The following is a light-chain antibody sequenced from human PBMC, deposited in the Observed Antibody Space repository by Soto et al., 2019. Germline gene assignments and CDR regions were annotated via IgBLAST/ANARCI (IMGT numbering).Light chain of an antibody. J-gene: IGLJ1*01. CDR3: STYTSSSTPYV. CDR1: SSDVGGYNY. V-gene: IGLV2-14*01. Sequence: QSALTQPASVSGSPGQSITISCTGTSSDVGGYNYVSWYQQHPGKAPKLMIYEVSNRPSGVSNRFSGSTSGNTASLTISGLQAPDEADYYRSTYTSSSTPYVFGTGTKLTVL. CDR2: EVS.